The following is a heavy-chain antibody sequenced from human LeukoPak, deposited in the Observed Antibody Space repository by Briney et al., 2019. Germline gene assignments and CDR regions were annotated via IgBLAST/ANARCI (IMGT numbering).Heavy chain of an antibody. Sequence: GGSLRLSCAASGFTFSSYGMSWVRQAPGKGLEWVSAISGSGGSTYYADSVKSRFTISRDNSKNTLYLQMNSLRAEDTAVYYCANRATGSGYYYMDVWGKGTTVTISS. CDR2: ISGSGGST. V-gene: IGHV3-23*01. J-gene: IGHJ6*03. CDR1: GFTFSSYG. CDR3: ANRATGSGYYYMDV. D-gene: IGHD5-12*01.